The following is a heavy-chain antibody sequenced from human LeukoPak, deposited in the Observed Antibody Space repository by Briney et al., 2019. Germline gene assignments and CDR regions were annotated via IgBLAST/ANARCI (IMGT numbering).Heavy chain of an antibody. CDR3: ARADSMVTRALTDDC. D-gene: IGHD4-23*01. CDR1: GVTFSSYA. CDR2: ISYDGSNK. V-gene: IGHV3-30-3*01. Sequence: PGRSLRLSCAASGVTFSSYAMHWVRQAPGKGLEWVAVISYDGSNKYYADSVKGRFTISRDNSKNTLYLQMNSLRAEDTALYYCARADSMVTRALTDDCWGQGTLVTVSS. J-gene: IGHJ4*02.